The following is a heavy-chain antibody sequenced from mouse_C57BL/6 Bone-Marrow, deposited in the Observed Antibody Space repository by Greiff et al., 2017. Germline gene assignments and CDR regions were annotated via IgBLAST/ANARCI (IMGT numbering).Heavy chain of an antibody. Sequence: QVQLQQPGAELVMPGASVKLSCKASGYTFTSYWMHWVKQRPGQGLEWIGEIDPSDSYTIYNQKFKGKSTLTVDKSSSTAYMQLSSLTSEDSAVYYWARFYDGYLLYFDYWGQGTTLTVSS. D-gene: IGHD2-3*01. CDR2: IDPSDSYT. CDR1: GYTFTSYW. CDR3: ARFYDGYLLYFDY. V-gene: IGHV1-69*01. J-gene: IGHJ2*01.